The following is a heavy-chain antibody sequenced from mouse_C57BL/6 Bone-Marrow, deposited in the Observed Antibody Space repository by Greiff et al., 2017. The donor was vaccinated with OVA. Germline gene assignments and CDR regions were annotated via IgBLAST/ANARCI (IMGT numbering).Heavy chain of an antibody. CDR3: VRLLRSFAY. D-gene: IGHD1-1*01. V-gene: IGHV10-1*01. Sequence: EVQRVESGGGLVQPKGSLKLSCAASGFSFNTYAMNWVRQAPGKGLEWVARIRSKSNNYATYYADSVKDRFTISRDDSESMLYLQMNNLKTEDTAMYYCVRLLRSFAYWGQGTLVTVSA. CDR2: IRSKSNNYAT. J-gene: IGHJ3*01. CDR1: GFSFNTYA.